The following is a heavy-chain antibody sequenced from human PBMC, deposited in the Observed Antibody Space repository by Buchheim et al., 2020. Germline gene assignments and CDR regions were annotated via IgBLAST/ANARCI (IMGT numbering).Heavy chain of an antibody. V-gene: IGHV3-30*02. J-gene: IGHJ4*02. CDR2: IRYDGSNK. D-gene: IGHD3-16*01. Sequence: QVQLVESGGGVVQPGRSLRLSCAASGFTFSSYGMHWVRQAPGKGLEWVAFIRYDGSNKYYADSVKGRFTISRDNSKNTLYLQMNSLRAEDTAVYYCAKDGHDYVWGSHNYYFDYWGQGTL. CDR3: AKDGHDYVWGSHNYYFDY. CDR1: GFTFSSYG.